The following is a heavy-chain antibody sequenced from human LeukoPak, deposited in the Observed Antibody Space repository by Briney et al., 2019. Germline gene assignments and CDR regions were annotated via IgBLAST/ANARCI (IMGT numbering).Heavy chain of an antibody. Sequence: ASVKVSCKASGYTFTSYGISWVRQAPGQGLEGMGWIRAYNGNTNYAQKLQGRVTMTTDTSTSTAYMELRSLRSDDTAVYYCARSPIRITMIVVANFDYWGQGTLVTVSS. V-gene: IGHV1-18*01. D-gene: IGHD3-22*01. CDR1: GYTFTSYG. CDR3: ARSPIRITMIVVANFDY. J-gene: IGHJ4*02. CDR2: IRAYNGNT.